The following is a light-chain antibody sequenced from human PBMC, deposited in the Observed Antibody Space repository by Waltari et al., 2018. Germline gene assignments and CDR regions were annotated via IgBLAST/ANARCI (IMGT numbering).Light chain of an antibody. CDR2: GAS. J-gene: IGKJ2*01. Sequence: DIQMTQSPSSLSASAGDTVTVTCRSSQVIFTSLNWYQQKPGKAPKRLIYGASTLDTGVPSRFSGSGSGTYFTLTISSLQPEDFAICYCLQHEDLPYTFGQGTKVEIK. CDR3: LQHEDLPYT. V-gene: IGKV1-17*01. CDR1: QVIFTS.